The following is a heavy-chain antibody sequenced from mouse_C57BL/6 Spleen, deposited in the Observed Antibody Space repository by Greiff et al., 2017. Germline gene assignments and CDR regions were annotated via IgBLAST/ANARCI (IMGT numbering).Heavy chain of an antibody. J-gene: IGHJ2*01. V-gene: IGHV1-66*01. Sequence: VQLQQSGPELVKPGASVKISCKASGYSFTSYYIHWVKQRPGQGLEWIGWIYPGSGNTKYNEKFKGKATLTADTSSSTAYMQLSSLTSEDSAVYYCARRHYGNYDPYYFDYWGQGTTLTVSS. CDR3: ARRHYGNYDPYYFDY. CDR2: IYPGSGNT. CDR1: GYSFTSYY. D-gene: IGHD2-1*01.